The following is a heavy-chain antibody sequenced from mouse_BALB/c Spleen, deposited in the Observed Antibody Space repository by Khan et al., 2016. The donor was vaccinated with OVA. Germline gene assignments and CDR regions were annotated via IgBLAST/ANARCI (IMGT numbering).Heavy chain of an antibody. Sequence: XVQLKESGTELVRPGASVKLSCKASGYTFTNYWINWVKQRPGQGLEWIGNIYPSDSYTNYNQNFKDKATLTVDKSSSQAYMQPSSPTSEDSAVYSCIREWVDGSSFAYWGQGTLVTVSA. CDR3: IREWVDGSSFAY. CDR1: GYTFTNYW. V-gene: IGHV1-69*02. CDR2: IYPSDSYT. J-gene: IGHJ3*01. D-gene: IGHD1-3*01.